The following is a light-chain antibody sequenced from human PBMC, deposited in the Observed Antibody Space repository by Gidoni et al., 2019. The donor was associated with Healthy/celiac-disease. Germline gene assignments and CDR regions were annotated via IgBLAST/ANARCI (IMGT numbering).Light chain of an antibody. Sequence: DIQMTQSPSALSASVGDRVTITCQASQDISNYLNWYQQKPGKAPKLLIYDASKLETGVPSRFSGSGSGTDLTFTISSLQPEDIATYYCQQYDNLQLTFXGXTKVEIK. CDR1: QDISNY. CDR2: DAS. V-gene: IGKV1-33*01. J-gene: IGKJ4*01. CDR3: QQYDNLQLT.